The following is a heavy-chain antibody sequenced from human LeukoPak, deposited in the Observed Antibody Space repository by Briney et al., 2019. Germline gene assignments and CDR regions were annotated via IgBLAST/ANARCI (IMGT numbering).Heavy chain of an antibody. D-gene: IGHD3-22*01. J-gene: IGHJ5*02. CDR2: INHSGST. CDR3: ARGQNGYYSDWFDP. Sequence: GSLRLSCAASGFTFSSYGMNWVRQPPGKGLEWVGEINHSGSTNYNPSLKSRVTISVDASKNQFSLKLSSVTAADTAVYYCARGQNGYYSDWFDPWGQGTLVTVSS. V-gene: IGHV4-34*01. CDR1: GFTFSSYG.